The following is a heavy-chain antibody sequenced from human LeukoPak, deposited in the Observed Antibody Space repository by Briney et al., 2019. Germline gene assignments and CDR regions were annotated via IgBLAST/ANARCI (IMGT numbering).Heavy chain of an antibody. V-gene: IGHV7-4-1*02. D-gene: IGHD6-13*01. Sequence: ASVKVSCKASGYTFTTYVINWVRQAPGQGLEWMGWINTNTGNPTYAQGFTGRFVFSLDISVSTAYLQISSLKAEDTAVYYCARGSSSSWYQAYFDYWGQGTLVTVSS. J-gene: IGHJ4*02. CDR3: ARGSSSSWYQAYFDY. CDR2: INTNTGNP. CDR1: GYTFTTYV.